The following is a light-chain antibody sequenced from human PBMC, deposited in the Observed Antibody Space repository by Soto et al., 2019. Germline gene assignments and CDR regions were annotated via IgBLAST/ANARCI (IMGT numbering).Light chain of an antibody. Sequence: QSALTKPASVSGSPGQSITISCTGTSSDVGNYNLVSWYQQHPGKAPKLMIYEGSKRPSGVSNRFSGSRSGNTASLTISGLQAEDEADYYCCSYAGSSTFYVFGTGTKVTVL. J-gene: IGLJ1*01. CDR2: EGS. V-gene: IGLV2-23*01. CDR3: CSYAGSSTFYV. CDR1: SSDVGNYNL.